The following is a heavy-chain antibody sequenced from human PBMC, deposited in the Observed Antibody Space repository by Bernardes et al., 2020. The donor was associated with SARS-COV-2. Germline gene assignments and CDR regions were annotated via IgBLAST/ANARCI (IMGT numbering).Heavy chain of an antibody. Sequence: SVKVSCKASGGTFSSYAISWVRQAPGQGLEWMGGIIPIFGTATNAQKFQGRVTITADESTSTAYMELSSLRSEDTAVYYCARDLYYYDSSGYYYYGLRYWGQGTLVTVS. CDR1: GGTFSSYA. CDR3: ARDLYYYDSSGYYYYGLRY. CDR2: IIPIFGTA. J-gene: IGHJ4*02. V-gene: IGHV1-69*13. D-gene: IGHD3-22*01.